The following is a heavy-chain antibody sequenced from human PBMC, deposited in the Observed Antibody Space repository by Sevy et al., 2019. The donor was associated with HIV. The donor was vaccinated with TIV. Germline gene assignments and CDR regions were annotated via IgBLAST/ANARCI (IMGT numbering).Heavy chain of an antibody. V-gene: IGHV3-33*01. D-gene: IGHD5-18*01. Sequence: GGSLRLSCAASGFTFSSYGMHWVRRAPGKGLEWVALTWYDGSTKFYADSVKGRFTISRDNSKNILSLQMNSLRADDTAVYYCARVRSIYVDTTHYYAMDVWAKGPRSPSP. CDR1: GFTFSSYG. CDR3: ARVRSIYVDTTHYYAMDV. CDR2: TWYDGSTK. J-gene: IGHJ6*02.